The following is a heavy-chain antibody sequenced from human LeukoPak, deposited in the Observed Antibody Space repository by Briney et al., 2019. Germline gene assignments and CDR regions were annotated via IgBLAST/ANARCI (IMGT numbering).Heavy chain of an antibody. Sequence: GGSLRLSCAASGFTFSRNWMSWVRQAPGKGPEWVANIKEDGSEKYYVDSVKGRFTISRDNAKNSLHLQMNSLRAEDMAMYYCMRELVVGPAEYFQHWGQGTLVTVSS. CDR2: IKEDGSEK. CDR1: GFTFSRNW. D-gene: IGHD2-8*02. J-gene: IGHJ1*01. CDR3: MRELVVGPAEYFQH. V-gene: IGHV3-7*01.